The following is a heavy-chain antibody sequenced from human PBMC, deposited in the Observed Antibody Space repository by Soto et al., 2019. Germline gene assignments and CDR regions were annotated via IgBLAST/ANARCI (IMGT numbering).Heavy chain of an antibody. J-gene: IGHJ6*02. Sequence: SETLSLSCNVSGGSISSGDYYWSWIRQPPGKGLEWIGYISYSGSTNYNPSLKSRLTISVDTSKNQFSLKLSSVTAADTAVYYCARDAMTTVIPYYYYYGMAAWGQGTTVTVSS. D-gene: IGHD4-17*01. CDR3: ARDAMTTVIPYYYYYGMAA. CDR1: GGSISSGDYY. CDR2: ISYSGST. V-gene: IGHV4-61*08.